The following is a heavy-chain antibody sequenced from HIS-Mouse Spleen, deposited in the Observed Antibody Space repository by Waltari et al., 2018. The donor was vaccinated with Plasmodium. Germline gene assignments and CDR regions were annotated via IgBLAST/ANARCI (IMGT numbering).Heavy chain of an antibody. D-gene: IGHD3-10*01. V-gene: IGHV5-51*01. CDR3: ARRSTYYYGSGSWNWFDP. CDR2: IYPGDSDT. CDR1: GYSFTSYC. J-gene: IGHJ5*02. Sequence: EVQLVQSGAEVKKPGASLKISCKGSGYSFTSYCIGWVRRMPGEGLEWVGIIYPGDSDTRYSPSFQGQVTISADKSISTAYLQWSSLKASDTAMYYCARRSTYYYGSGSWNWFDPWGQGTLVTVSS.